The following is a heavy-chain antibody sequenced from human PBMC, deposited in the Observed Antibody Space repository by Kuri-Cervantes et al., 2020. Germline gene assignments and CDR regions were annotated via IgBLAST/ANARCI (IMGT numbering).Heavy chain of an antibody. Sequence: ASVKVSCKASGYTFTGYYMHWVRQAPGQGLEWMGWINPNSGGTNYAQKFQGRVTMTRDTSISTAYMELSRLRSDGTAVYYCARGHLVGAPIVVDAFDIRGQGTMVTVSS. CDR1: GYTFTGYY. CDR3: ARGHLVGAPIVVDAFDI. CDR2: INPNSGGT. D-gene: IGHD1-26*01. J-gene: IGHJ3*02. V-gene: IGHV1-2*02.